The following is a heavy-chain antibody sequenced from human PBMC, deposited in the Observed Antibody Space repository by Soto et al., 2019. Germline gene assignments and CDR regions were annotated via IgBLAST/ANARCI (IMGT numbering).Heavy chain of an antibody. D-gene: IGHD5-18*01. CDR2: INPNSGDT. Sequence: ASVKVSCKSSGYAFTGYYIHWVRQAPGQGLEWMGWINPNSGDTNYAQKFQGRVTMTRDTSFSTAYMELSSLRSDDTAVYYCATRYSYVHFRGQGTLVTV. CDR3: ATRYSYVHF. V-gene: IGHV1-2*02. CDR1: GYAFTGYY. J-gene: IGHJ4*02.